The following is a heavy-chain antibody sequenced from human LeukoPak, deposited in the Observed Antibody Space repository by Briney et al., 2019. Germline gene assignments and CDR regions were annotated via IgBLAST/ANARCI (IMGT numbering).Heavy chain of an antibody. D-gene: IGHD3-22*01. CDR3: ARDRDDYYDSSGYFDY. CDR2: IYTSGST. J-gene: IGHJ4*02. V-gene: IGHV4-61*02. Sequence: PSETLSLTCTVSGGSISSGSYYWSWIRQPAGKGLEWIGRIYTSGSTNYNPSLKSRVTIPVDTSKNQFSLKLSSVTAADTAVYYCARDRDDYYDSSGYFDYWGQGTLVTVSS. CDR1: GGSISSGSYY.